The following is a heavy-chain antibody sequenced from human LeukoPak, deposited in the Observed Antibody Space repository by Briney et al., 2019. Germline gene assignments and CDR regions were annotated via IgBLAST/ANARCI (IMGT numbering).Heavy chain of an antibody. J-gene: IGHJ6*03. D-gene: IGHD2-2*02. Sequence: GGSLRLSCAASGFTFSSYAMSWVRQAPGKGLEWVSAISGSGGSTYYADSVKGRFTISRDNSKNTLYLQMNSLGAEDTAVYYCEKGGDIVVVPAAIQDYYYMDVWGKGTTVTVSS. CDR1: GFTFSSYA. CDR3: EKGGDIVVVPAAIQDYYYMDV. CDR2: ISGSGGST. V-gene: IGHV3-23*01.